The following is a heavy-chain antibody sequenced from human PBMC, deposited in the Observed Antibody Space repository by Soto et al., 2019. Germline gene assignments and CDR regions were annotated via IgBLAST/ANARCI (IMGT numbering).Heavy chain of an antibody. Sequence: PGGSLRLSCAASGFTFSSYWMHWVRQAPGKGLVWVSRINSDGSSTSYADSVKGRFTISRDNAKNTLYLQMNSLRDEDTAVYYCARYVNTVTTTNWFDPWGQGTLVTVSS. D-gene: IGHD4-17*01. V-gene: IGHV3-74*01. CDR3: ARYVNTVTTTNWFDP. CDR2: INSDGSST. CDR1: GFTFSSYW. J-gene: IGHJ5*02.